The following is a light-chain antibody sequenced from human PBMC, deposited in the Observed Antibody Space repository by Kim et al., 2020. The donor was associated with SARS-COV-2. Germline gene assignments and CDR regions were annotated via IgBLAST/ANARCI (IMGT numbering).Light chain of an antibody. V-gene: IGKV1-27*01. J-gene: IGKJ1*01. CDR1: QGISNY. CDR3: QNYNSAPWT. CDR2: AAS. Sequence: ASVGDRATITCLASQGISNYLAWYQQKPGKVPKLLIFAASTLQSGVPSRFSGSGSGTDFTLTISSLQPEDVATYYCQNYNSAPWTFGQGTKVDIK.